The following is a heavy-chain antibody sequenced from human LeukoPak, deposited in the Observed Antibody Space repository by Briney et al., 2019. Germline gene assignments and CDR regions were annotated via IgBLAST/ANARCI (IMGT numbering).Heavy chain of an antibody. D-gene: IGHD6-13*01. J-gene: IGHJ4*02. V-gene: IGHV3-7*01. CDR1: GFTFSSYW. Sequence: GGSLRLSCAASGFTFSSYWVSWVRQAPGKGLEWVANIKQDGSEKYYVDSVKGRFTISRDNAKNSLYLQMNSLRAEDTAVYYCARPRGGSWYGRYFDYWGQGTLVTVCS. CDR2: IKQDGSEK. CDR3: ARPRGGSWYGRYFDY.